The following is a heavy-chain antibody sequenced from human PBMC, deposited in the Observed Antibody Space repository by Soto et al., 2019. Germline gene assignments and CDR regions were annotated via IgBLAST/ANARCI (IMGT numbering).Heavy chain of an antibody. CDR2: IYYSGST. D-gene: IGHD6-13*01. V-gene: IGHV4-39*01. Sequence: QLQLQESGPGLVKPSETLSLTCTVSGGSINSSSYYWGWIRQPPGKGLEWIGSIYYSGSTYYNPSLKSRVTISVDTSKNQFSLKLSSVTAADTAVYYCARGVEVWARFLAAAGQYFDYWGQGTLVTVSS. J-gene: IGHJ4*02. CDR3: ARGVEVWARFLAAAGQYFDY. CDR1: GGSINSSSYY.